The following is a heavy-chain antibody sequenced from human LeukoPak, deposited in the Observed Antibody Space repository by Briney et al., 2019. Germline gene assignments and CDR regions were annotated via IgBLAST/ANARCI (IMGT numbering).Heavy chain of an antibody. D-gene: IGHD3-3*01. CDR1: GLTFSSYW. J-gene: IGHJ6*02. CDR2: INQDGSEN. Sequence: PGGSLRLSCAASGLTFSSYWMSWVRQAPGKGLEWVANINQDGSENYYVDSVKGRPIISRDNAKSLVYLQMNSLRAEDTAVYYCARELYYDFWSGYNFDAYGMDVWGQGTTVTVSS. CDR3: ARELYYDFWSGYNFDAYGMDV. V-gene: IGHV3-7*01.